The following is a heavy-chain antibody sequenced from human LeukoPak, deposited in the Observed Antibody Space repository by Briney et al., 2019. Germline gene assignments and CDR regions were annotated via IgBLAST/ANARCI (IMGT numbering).Heavy chain of an antibody. Sequence: ASVKVSCKASGGTFSSHAISWVRQAPGQGLEWMGGIIPIFGTANYAQKFQGRVTITADESTSTAYMELSSLRSEDTAVYYCARNVVEGYYYYYMDVWGKGTTVTVSS. CDR3: ARNVVEGYYYYYMDV. D-gene: IGHD5-24*01. V-gene: IGHV1-69*13. CDR2: IIPIFGTA. CDR1: GGTFSSHA. J-gene: IGHJ6*03.